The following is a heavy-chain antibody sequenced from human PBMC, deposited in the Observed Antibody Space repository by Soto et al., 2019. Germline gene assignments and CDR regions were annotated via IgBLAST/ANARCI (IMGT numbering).Heavy chain of an antibody. J-gene: IGHJ6*02. D-gene: IGHD6-13*01. CDR2: ISGSGGSS. CDR3: AKVTKRAAAGRYEYYKYGMDV. Sequence: EVQLLESGGALEHPGGSLRLSCAAAGFAFSTYAMTWVRQAPGKGLEWVSDISGSGGSSYYAASVKGRFTISRDNSKNTLFLQMNGLRAEDTAVYYCAKVTKRAAAGRYEYYKYGMDVWGQGTTVTVSS. V-gene: IGHV3-23*01. CDR1: GFAFSTYA.